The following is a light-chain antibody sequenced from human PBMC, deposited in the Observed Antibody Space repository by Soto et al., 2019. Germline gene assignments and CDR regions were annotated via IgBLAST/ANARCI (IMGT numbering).Light chain of an antibody. Sequence: DIVMTQSPATLCVSPGERATLSCRASQSVSSNLAWYQQKLGQAPTLLIYATSTRATGIPARFSGSGSGTDFTLTISSLYSEDFAVYYCQQYDDWPGTFGQGTKVDI. CDR2: ATS. V-gene: IGKV3-15*01. CDR3: QQYDDWPGT. J-gene: IGKJ1*01. CDR1: QSVSSN.